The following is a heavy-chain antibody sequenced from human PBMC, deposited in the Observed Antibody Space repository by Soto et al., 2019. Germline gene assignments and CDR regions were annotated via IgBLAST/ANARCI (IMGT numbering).Heavy chain of an antibody. Sequence: QARLVESGGGVVQPGTSLRLSCAASAFSFSKSGMHWVRQAPGKGLEWVAAIWDDGGNKYYADSVRGRFTISRDNSKNTLFLQMSSLTAEDTAFYYWARSSGSYSAAFYDNWGQGTLVTVSS. V-gene: IGHV3-33*01. J-gene: IGHJ4*02. CDR2: IWDDGGNK. CDR3: ARSSGSYSAAFYDN. CDR1: AFSFSKSG. D-gene: IGHD3-10*01.